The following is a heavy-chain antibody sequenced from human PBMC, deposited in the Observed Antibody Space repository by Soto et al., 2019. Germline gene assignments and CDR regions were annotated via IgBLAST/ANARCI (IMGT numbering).Heavy chain of an antibody. D-gene: IGHD6-6*01. CDR1: GYSFTSYW. CDR3: ASVDGEYSSSSDGMDV. V-gene: IGHV5-51*01. Sequence: LGESLKISCKGSGYSFTSYWIGWVRQMPGKGLEWMGIIYPGDSDTRYSPSFQGQVTISADKSNSTAYLQWSSLKASDTAMYYCASVDGEYSSSSDGMDVWGQGTTVTVSS. CDR2: IYPGDSDT. J-gene: IGHJ6*02.